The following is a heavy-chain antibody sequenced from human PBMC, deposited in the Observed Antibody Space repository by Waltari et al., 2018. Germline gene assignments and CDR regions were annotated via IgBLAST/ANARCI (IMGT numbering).Heavy chain of an antibody. D-gene: IGHD3-10*01. CDR1: GGSISSYY. CDR2: IYYSGGT. CDR3: ARECDYYGSGGYNWFDP. Sequence: QVQLQESGPGLVKPSETLSLTCTVSGGSISSYYWSWIRQPPGKGLEWIGYIYYSGGTNCSPSLKSGVTISVATSKNQFSLKLSSVTAADTAGYYCARECDYYGSGGYNWFDPWGQGTLVTVSS. J-gene: IGHJ5*02. V-gene: IGHV4-59*01.